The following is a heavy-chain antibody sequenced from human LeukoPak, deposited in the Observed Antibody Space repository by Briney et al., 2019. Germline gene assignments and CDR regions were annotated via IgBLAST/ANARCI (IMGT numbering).Heavy chain of an antibody. CDR2: INHSGST. J-gene: IGHJ4*02. CDR3: ARGVVITGLDY. V-gene: IGHV4-34*01. D-gene: IGHD3-22*01. CDR1: GGSFSGYY. Sequence: PSGTLSLTCAVYGGSFSGYYWSWIRQPPGKGLEWIGEINHSGSTNYNPSLKSRVTISVDTSKNQFSLMLTSVTAADTAVYYCARGVVITGLDYWGQGTLVTVSS.